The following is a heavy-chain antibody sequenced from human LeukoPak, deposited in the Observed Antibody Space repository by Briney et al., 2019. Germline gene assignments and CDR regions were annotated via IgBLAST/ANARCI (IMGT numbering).Heavy chain of an antibody. J-gene: IGHJ6*02. Sequence: TLSLTCTVSCGSSSSYYWSLIRPPPGERLELIGYIYYGGSTNYNPSLKGRVTISRDTSKNQFSLKLSSVTAADTAVYYCARYIVVDYYYGMDVWGQGTTVTVSS. V-gene: IGHV4-59*08. CDR3: ARYIVVDYYYGMDV. CDR2: IYYGGST. CDR1: CGSSSSYY. D-gene: IGHD2-2*01.